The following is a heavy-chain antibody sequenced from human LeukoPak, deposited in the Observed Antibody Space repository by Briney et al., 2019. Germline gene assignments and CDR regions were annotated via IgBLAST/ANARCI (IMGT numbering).Heavy chain of an antibody. CDR3: TTDHQTTVSPYYYYYYYMDV. Sequence: GGSLRLSCAASGFTFTNAWMSWVRQAPGKGLEWVGRIKSKIDGGTTDYAAPVKGRFTISRDDSKNTLYLQMNSLETEDTTVYYCTTDHQTTVSPYYYYYYYMDVWGKGTAVTVSS. J-gene: IGHJ6*03. CDR2: IKSKIDGGTT. CDR1: GFTFTNAW. V-gene: IGHV3-15*01. D-gene: IGHD4-11*01.